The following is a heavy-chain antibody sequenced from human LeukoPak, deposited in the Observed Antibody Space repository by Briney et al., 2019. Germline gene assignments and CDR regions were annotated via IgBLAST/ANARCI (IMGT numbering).Heavy chain of an antibody. CDR1: GFIFSSYW. CDR2: IKQDGSEK. V-gene: IGHV3-7*01. Sequence: GGSLRLSCAASGFIFSSYWMSWVRQAPGKGLEWVANIKQDGSEKYYVDSVKGRFTISRDNAKNSLYLQMNSLRAEDTAVYYCARVGVGARFDYWGQGTLVTVSS. CDR3: ARVGVGARFDY. D-gene: IGHD1-26*01. J-gene: IGHJ4*02.